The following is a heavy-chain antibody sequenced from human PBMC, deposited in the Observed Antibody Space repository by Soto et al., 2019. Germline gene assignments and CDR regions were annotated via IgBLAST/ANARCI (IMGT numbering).Heavy chain of an antibody. V-gene: IGHV1-46*01. Sequence: QVQLVQSGAEVKKPGASVKVSCKASGDTFTDYYIHWVRQAPGQGLEWMGTVNPSGGHPTNAQHFLVRMTMTRDTSTSTLYMELTSLTSEDTAVYYCARGGHVVVVTAALDYWGQGTLVTV. D-gene: IGHD2-21*02. CDR3: ARGGHVVVVTAALDY. J-gene: IGHJ4*02. CDR2: VNPSGGHP. CDR1: GDTFTDYY.